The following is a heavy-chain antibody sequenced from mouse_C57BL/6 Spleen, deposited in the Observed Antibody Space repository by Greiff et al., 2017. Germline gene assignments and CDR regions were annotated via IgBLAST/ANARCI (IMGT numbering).Heavy chain of an antibody. CDR1: GYTFTSYW. Sequence: VQLQQSGAELAKPGASVKLSCKASGYTFTSYWMHWVKQRPGPGLEWIGYINPSSGYTKYNQKFKDKATLTADNSSSTAYMQLSSLTYYDSAVYYCGYGSSYVGYFDVWGTGTTVTVSS. J-gene: IGHJ1*03. CDR2: INPSSGYT. CDR3: GYGSSYVGYFDV. V-gene: IGHV1-7*01. D-gene: IGHD1-1*01.